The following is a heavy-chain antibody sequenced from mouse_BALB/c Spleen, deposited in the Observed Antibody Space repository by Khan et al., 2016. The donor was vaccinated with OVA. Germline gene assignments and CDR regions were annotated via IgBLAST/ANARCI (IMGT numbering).Heavy chain of an antibody. CDR2: IYYSGTV. CDR3: ARDYGSCYWYFDV. Sequence: EVQLQESGPGLVKPSQTVSLTCTVTGISITSGNYRWSWIRQFPGNKLEWIGNIYYSGTVTYNPSLTSRTTITRDTSKNQFFLEMNSLTAEDTATYDCARDYGSCYWYFDVWGAGTTVTVSS. J-gene: IGHJ1*01. D-gene: IGHD1-1*01. V-gene: IGHV3-5*02. CDR1: GISITSGNYR.